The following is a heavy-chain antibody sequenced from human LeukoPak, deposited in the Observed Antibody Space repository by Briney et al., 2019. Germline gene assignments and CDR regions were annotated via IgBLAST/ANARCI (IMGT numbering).Heavy chain of an antibody. CDR3: AKGGPYSSSWGGKFDH. CDR2: IIGSGDRT. V-gene: IGHV3-23*01. J-gene: IGHJ4*02. CDR1: GFTFSSYA. D-gene: IGHD6-13*01. Sequence: GGSLRLSCAASGFTFSSYAMNWVRQAPGKGLEWVSSIIGSGDRTYYADSVNGRFTISRDNSKNTLYLQMNSLRAEDTAIYYCAKGGPYSSSWGGKFDHWGQGTLVTVSS.